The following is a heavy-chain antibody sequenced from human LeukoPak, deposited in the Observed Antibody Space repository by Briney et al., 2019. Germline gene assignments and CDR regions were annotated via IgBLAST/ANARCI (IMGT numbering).Heavy chain of an antibody. V-gene: IGHV4-4*02. Sequence: PSETLSLTCAVSGGSISSSNWWSWVRQPPGKGLEWIGEIYHSGSTNYNPSLKSRVIISVDKSKNQFSLKLNSVTAADTALYYCARSITLVRGVIIPRHRSYFDPWGQGTLVTVSS. D-gene: IGHD3-10*01. CDR3: ARSITLVRGVIIPRHRSYFDP. CDR2: IYHSGST. J-gene: IGHJ5*02. CDR1: GGSISSSNW.